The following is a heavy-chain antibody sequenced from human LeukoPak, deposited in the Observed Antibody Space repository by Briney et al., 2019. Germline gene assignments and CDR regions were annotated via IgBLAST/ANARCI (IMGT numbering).Heavy chain of an antibody. D-gene: IGHD2-21*02. CDR3: AKSYCGGDCASDY. CDR2: ISYDGSNK. V-gene: IGHV3-30*18. Sequence: PGRSLRLSCAASGFTFSSYGMHWVRQAPGKGLEWVAVISYDGSNKYYADSVKGRFTISRDNSKNTLYLQMNSLRAEDTAVYYCAKSYCGGDCASDYWGQGTLVTVSS. J-gene: IGHJ4*02. CDR1: GFTFSSYG.